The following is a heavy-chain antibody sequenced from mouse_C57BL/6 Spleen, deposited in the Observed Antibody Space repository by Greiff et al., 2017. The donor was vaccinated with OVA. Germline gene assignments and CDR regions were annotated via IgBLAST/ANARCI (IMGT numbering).Heavy chain of an antibody. CDR2: ISYDGSN. V-gene: IGHV3-6*01. CDR1: GYSITSGYY. J-gene: IGHJ3*01. Sequence: VQLQQSGPGLVKPSQSLSLTCSVTGYSITSGYYWNWIRQFPGNKLEWMGYISYDGSNNYNPSLKNRISITRDTSKNQFFLKLNSVTTEDTATXFCARECVYAVFAYWRRGTLVTVSA. D-gene: IGHD2-12*01. CDR3: ARECVYAVFAY.